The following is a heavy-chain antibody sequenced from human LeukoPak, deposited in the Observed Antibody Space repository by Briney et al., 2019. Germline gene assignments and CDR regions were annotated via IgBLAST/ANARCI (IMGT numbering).Heavy chain of an antibody. Sequence: GASVKVSCKASGYTFTGYYMHWVRQAPGQGLEWMGWINPNSGGTNYAQKFQGRVTVTRDTSISTAYMELSRLRSDDTAVYYCAAPGIAVAGPIDYWGQGTLVTVSS. V-gene: IGHV1-2*02. CDR3: AAPGIAVAGPIDY. J-gene: IGHJ4*02. D-gene: IGHD6-19*01. CDR2: INPNSGGT. CDR1: GYTFTGYY.